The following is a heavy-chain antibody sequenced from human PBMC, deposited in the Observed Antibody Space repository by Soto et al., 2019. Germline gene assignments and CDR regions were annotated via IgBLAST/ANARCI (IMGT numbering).Heavy chain of an antibody. CDR2: INPSCGSP. V-gene: IGHV1-46*01. CDR1: GYPFTSYY. Sequence: QVQLVQSGAEVKKPGASVKVSCKAAGYPFTSYYMHWLRQATGQGLEWMGIINPSCGSPSYAQKIQCRVTMTMATSTSTVYMELIRLRSEDTAVYYCARVGTGYSSGGFDYWGQGTLVTVSS. CDR3: ARVGTGYSSGGFDY. J-gene: IGHJ4*02. D-gene: IGHD6-19*01.